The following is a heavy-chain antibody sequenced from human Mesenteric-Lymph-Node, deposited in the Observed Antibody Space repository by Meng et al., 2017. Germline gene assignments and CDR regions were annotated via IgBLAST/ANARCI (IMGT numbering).Heavy chain of an antibody. J-gene: IGHJ4*02. V-gene: IGHV5-51*01. CDR3: ARRNLYCSSTSCPFDY. CDR1: GYSFTSYW. D-gene: IGHD2-2*01. CDR2: IYPGDSDT. Sequence: GESLKISCKGSGYSFTSYWIGWVRQMPGKGLEWMGIIYPGDSDTRYSPSFQGQVTISADKSISTTYLQRNSLKASDTAMYYCARRNLYCSSTSCPFDYWGQGTMVTVSS.